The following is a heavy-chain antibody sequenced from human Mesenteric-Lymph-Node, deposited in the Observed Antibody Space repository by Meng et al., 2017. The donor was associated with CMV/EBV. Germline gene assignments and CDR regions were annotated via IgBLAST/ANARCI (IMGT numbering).Heavy chain of an antibody. CDR2: ISQGSDHI. J-gene: IGHJ4*02. V-gene: IGHV3-11*04. Sequence: GGSLRLSCAASGFTFRDYYMGWLRQTPGKGLEWISYISQGSDHILYADSVKGRFTVSRDNAKNSLSLEMNSLRAEDTAVYYCARNSGRALCDYWGQGTLVTVSS. CDR3: ARNSGRALCDY. CDR1: GFTFRDYY. D-gene: IGHD1-26*01.